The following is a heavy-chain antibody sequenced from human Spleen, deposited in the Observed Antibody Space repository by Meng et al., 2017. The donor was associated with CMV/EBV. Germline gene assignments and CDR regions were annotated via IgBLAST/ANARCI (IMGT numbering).Heavy chain of an antibody. D-gene: IGHD3-3*01. V-gene: IGHV3-49*04. Sequence: GGSLRLSCTTSGFSFGDYVINWVRQAPGKGLEWVGFIKRNADGGTTEYAASVKGRFIISRDDSKSIAYLQMNSLKTEDTAVYFCTRVRYNFWSGYYFPYWGQGTLVTVSS. CDR1: GFSFGDYV. J-gene: IGHJ4*02. CDR3: TRVRYNFWSGYYFPY. CDR2: IKRNADGGTT.